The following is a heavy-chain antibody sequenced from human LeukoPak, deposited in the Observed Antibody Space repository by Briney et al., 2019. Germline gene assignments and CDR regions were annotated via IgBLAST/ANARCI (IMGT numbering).Heavy chain of an antibody. V-gene: IGHV4-34*01. CDR1: GGSFSGYY. CDR3: ARRGRGYSSSWFFGY. Sequence: SETLSLTCAVYGGSFSGYYWSWLRQPPGKGLEWIGEINHSGSTNYNPSLKSRVTISVDTSKDQFSLKLSSVTAADTAVYYCARRGRGYSSSWFFGYWGQGTLVTVSS. CDR2: INHSGST. J-gene: IGHJ4*02. D-gene: IGHD6-13*01.